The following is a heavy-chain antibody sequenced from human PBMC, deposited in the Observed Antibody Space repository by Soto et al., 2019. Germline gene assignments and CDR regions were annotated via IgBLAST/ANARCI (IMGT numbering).Heavy chain of an antibody. CDR2: IYPGDSDT. CDR1: GYSFTSYW. V-gene: IGHV5-51*01. D-gene: IGHD6-13*01. J-gene: IGHJ6*02. CDR3: ARQRHIVAAAGGYYYYYGMDV. Sequence: GESLKISCKGSGYSFTSYWIGWVRQMPGKGLEWMGIIYPGDSDTRYSPSFQGQVTISADKSISTAYLQWSSLKASDTAMYYCARQRHIVAAAGGYYYYYGMDVWGQGTTVNVSS.